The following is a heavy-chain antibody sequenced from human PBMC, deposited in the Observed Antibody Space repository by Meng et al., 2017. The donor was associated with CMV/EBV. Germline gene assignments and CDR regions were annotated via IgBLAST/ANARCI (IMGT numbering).Heavy chain of an antibody. J-gene: IGHJ6*02. Sequence: GGSLRLSCAASGFTFSSYEMNWVRQAPGKGLEWVSYISSSGSTIYYADSVKGRFTISRDNAKNSLYLQMSSLRSEDTAVYYCASGGDITFGVVIMSHYYYYGMDVWGQGTTVTVSS. CDR2: ISSSGSTI. D-gene: IGHD3-3*01. CDR3: ASGGDITFGVVIMSHYYYYGMDV. V-gene: IGHV3-48*03. CDR1: GFTFSSYE.